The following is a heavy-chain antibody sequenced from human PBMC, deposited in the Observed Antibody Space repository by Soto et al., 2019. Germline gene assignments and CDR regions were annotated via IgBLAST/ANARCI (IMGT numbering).Heavy chain of an antibody. V-gene: IGHV3-23*01. CDR3: ASRGWNKYIQK. D-gene: IGHD1-1*01. J-gene: IGHJ1*01. CDR2: ISGSGNSI. CDR1: GFTLRSYG. Sequence: EVQLLESGGGLVQPGGSLRLSCAASGFTLRSYGMTWVRQAPGKGLEWVSVISGSGNSIHYADSVKGRFTISRDNSKNTLYLQMNTLRVEDTAIYYCASRGWNKYIQKWGQGTLVTVSS.